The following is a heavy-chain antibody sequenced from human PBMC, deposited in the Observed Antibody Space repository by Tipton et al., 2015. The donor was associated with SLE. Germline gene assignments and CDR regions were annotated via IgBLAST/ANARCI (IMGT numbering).Heavy chain of an antibody. V-gene: IGHV4-34*01. CDR1: GGSFSGYY. CDR3: ASNIAARRVY. CDR2: INHSGST. Sequence: TLSLTCAVYGGSFSGYYWSWIRQPPGKGLEWIGEINHSGSTNYNPSLKSRVTISVDTSKNQFSLKLSSVTAADTAVYYCASNIAARRVYWGQGTLVTVSS. D-gene: IGHD6-6*01. J-gene: IGHJ4*02.